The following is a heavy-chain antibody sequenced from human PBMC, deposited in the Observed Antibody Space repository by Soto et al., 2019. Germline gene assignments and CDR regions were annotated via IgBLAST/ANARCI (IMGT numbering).Heavy chain of an antibody. CDR1: GVTFSSYA. CDR3: ARGDTYYYDSSGYNFDS. V-gene: IGHV3-30-3*01. J-gene: IGHJ4*02. Sequence: GGALRHWCAASGVTFSSYAMHWVRQAPGKGLEWGAVISYDGSNKYYADSVKGRVTISRDNSKNTLYLQMNSLRAEDTAAYYCARGDTYYYDSSGYNFDSWGQGTLVTVSS. D-gene: IGHD3-22*01. CDR2: ISYDGSNK.